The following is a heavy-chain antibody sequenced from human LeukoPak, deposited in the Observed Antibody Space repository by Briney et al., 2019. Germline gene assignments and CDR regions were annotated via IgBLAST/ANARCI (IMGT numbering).Heavy chain of an antibody. CDR1: GYTFTELS. Sequence: EASVKVSCKVSGYTFTELSMHWVRQAPGKGLEWMGGFDPEDGETIYAQKFQGRVTMTEDTSTDTAYMELSSLRSEDTAVYYCATVHFRRGIHFDYWGQGTLVTVSS. V-gene: IGHV1-24*01. CDR2: FDPEDGET. CDR3: ATVHFRRGIHFDY. D-gene: IGHD2/OR15-2a*01. J-gene: IGHJ4*02.